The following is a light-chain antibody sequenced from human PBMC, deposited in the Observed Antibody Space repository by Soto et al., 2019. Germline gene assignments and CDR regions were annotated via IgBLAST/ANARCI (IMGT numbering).Light chain of an antibody. V-gene: IGLV7-46*01. J-gene: IGLJ1*01. CDR1: TGAVTSGHY. CDR2: DTS. CDR3: LLSYSGALYV. Sequence: QAVVTQEPSLTVSPGGTVTLTCGSSTGAVTSGHYPYWFQQKPGQAPRTLIYDTSNKHSWTPARFSGSLLGVKAALTLSGAQPEDEAEYYCLLSYSGALYVFGTGTKLTVL.